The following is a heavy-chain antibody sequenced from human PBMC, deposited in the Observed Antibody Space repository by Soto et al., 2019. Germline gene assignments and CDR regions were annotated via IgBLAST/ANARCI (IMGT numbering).Heavy chain of an antibody. D-gene: IGHD5-12*01. Sequence: QVQLVESGGGVVQPGRSLRLSCAASGFTFSSYGMHWVRQAPGKGLEWVAVIWYDGSNKYYADSVKGRFIISRDNAKNSLYLQMNSLRDEDTAVYYCARGGVATIFGDSWGQGTLVTVSS. CDR1: GFTFSSYG. V-gene: IGHV3-33*01. CDR3: ARGGVATIFGDS. CDR2: IWYDGSNK. J-gene: IGHJ4*02.